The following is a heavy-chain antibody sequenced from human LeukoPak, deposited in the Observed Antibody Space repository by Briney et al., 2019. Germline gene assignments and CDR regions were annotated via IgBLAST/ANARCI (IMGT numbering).Heavy chain of an antibody. D-gene: IGHD3-22*01. V-gene: IGHV4-61*01. CDR2: IYYSGST. Sequence: SETLSLTCTVSGGSVSSGSYYWSWIRQPPEKGLEWIGYIYYSGSTNYNPSLKSRVTISVDTSKNQFSLKLSSVTAADTAVYYCARDSSGYNFDYWGQGTLVTVSS. CDR1: GGSVSSGSYY. J-gene: IGHJ4*02. CDR3: ARDSSGYNFDY.